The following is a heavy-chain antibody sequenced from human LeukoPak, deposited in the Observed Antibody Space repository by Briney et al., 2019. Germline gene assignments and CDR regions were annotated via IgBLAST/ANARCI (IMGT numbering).Heavy chain of an antibody. D-gene: IGHD6-13*01. CDR1: GYSFTSYW. CDR2: IYPADSDT. Sequence: PGGSLRLSCKGSGYSFTSYWIGWVRQMPGKGLEWMGIIYPADSDTRYSPSFEGQVTISADMSIRTAYLQWSSLKASDTAVYYCARRIAGAGSDYWGQGTLVTVSS. CDR3: ARRIAGAGSDY. V-gene: IGHV5-51*01. J-gene: IGHJ4*02.